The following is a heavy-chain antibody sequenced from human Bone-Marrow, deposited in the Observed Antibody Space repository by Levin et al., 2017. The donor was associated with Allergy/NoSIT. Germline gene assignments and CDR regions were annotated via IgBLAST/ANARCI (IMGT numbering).Heavy chain of an antibody. V-gene: IGHV4-59*01. CDR1: GDSISSYY. CDR2: IYNSGST. D-gene: IGHD2-21*01. J-gene: IGHJ4*02. CDR3: ARVRSYYYIDY. Sequence: PSETLSLTCTVSGDSISSYYWSWIRQPPGKGLEWIGYIYNSGSTNYNPSLKSRVTISVDTSKNQFSLKLSSVTAADTAVYHCARVRSYYYIDYWGQGTLVTVSS.